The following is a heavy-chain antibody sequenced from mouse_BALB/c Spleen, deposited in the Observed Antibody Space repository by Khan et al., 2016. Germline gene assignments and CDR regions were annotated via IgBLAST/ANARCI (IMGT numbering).Heavy chain of an antibody. D-gene: IGHD1-2*01. Sequence: QVTLKESGPGILQPSQTLSLTCSFSGFSLSTYGIGVGWIRQPSGKGLEWLAHIWWNDNKYYNTALKSRLTISKDTSNNQVFLKIASVDTADTATYYCARIPLRPRYFDVWGAGTTVTVSS. CDR1: GFSLSTYGIG. J-gene: IGHJ1*01. CDR2: IWWNDNK. V-gene: IGHV8-11*01. CDR3: ARIPLRPRYFDV.